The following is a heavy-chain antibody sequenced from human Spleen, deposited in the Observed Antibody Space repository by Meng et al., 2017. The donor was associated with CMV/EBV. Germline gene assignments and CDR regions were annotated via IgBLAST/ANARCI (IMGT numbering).Heavy chain of an antibody. J-gene: IGHJ4*02. CDR3: AKSSNWEYLLSHFDS. Sequence: GESLKISCAASGFTVSSNYMSWVRQAPGKGLEWVSLIYSGGSGPTYYAVSVRGRFTISRDSSSNTLYLQMNSLRAGDTAVYYCAKSSNWEYLLSHFDSWGQGTLVTVSS. D-gene: IGHD3-22*01. CDR1: GFTVSSNY. V-gene: IGHV3-53*01. CDR2: IYSGGSGPT.